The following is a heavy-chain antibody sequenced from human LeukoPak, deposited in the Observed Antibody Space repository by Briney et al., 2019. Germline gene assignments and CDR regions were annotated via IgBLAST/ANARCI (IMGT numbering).Heavy chain of an antibody. CDR2: TYISGSV. Sequence: PSETLSLTCTVSGASMYDGAYFWAWIRQPAGKGLEWIGRTYISGSVNYNPSLIDRVTISVDSSRNQFSLKLNSVTAADTAVYYCARVVNVLTADYYHYYMDVWGRGTTVTISS. CDR1: GASMYDGAYF. D-gene: IGHD3-9*01. J-gene: IGHJ6*03. V-gene: IGHV4-61*02. CDR3: ARVVNVLTADYYHYYMDV.